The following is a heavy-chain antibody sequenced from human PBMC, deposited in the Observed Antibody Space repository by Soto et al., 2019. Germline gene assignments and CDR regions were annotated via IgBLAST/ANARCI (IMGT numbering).Heavy chain of an antibody. CDR2: IYSGGST. D-gene: IGHD3-22*01. CDR3: AKSARGYHDFDI. Sequence: GGSLRLSCAASGFTVSSNYMSWVRQAPGKGLEWVSVIYSGGSTYYADSVKGRFTISRDNSKNTMYLQMNSLRAEDTAVYYCAKSARGYHDFDIWGQGTMVTVSS. J-gene: IGHJ3*02. CDR1: GFTVSSNY. V-gene: IGHV3-53*01.